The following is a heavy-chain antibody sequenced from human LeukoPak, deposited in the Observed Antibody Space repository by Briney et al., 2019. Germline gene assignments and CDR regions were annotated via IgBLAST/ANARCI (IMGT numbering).Heavy chain of an antibody. CDR2: ISGSGGST. CDR1: GFTFSSYA. D-gene: IGHD2-2*03. CDR3: AKDLDIVVVPARYFDY. J-gene: IGHJ4*02. V-gene: IGHV3-23*01. Sequence: PGGSLRLSCAASGFTFSSYAMSWVRQAPGKGLEWVSAISGSGGSTYYADSVKGRFTISRDNSKNTLYLQMNSLRAEDMAVYYCAKDLDIVVVPARYFDYRGQGTLVTVSS.